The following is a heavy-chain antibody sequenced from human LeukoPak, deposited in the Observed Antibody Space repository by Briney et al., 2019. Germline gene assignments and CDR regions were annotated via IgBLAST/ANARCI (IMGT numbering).Heavy chain of an antibody. CDR2: IIPMFGTA. Sequence: GASVKVSCKASGGTFSSYAISWVRQAPGQGLEWMGGIIPMFGTANYAQKFQGRVTITTDESTSTAYMELSSLRSEDTAVYYWARQTVTTILQSYYYYYMEVWGKGTTVTVSS. D-gene: IGHD4-17*01. CDR3: ARQTVTTILQSYYYYYMEV. J-gene: IGHJ6*03. V-gene: IGHV1-69*05. CDR1: GGTFSSYA.